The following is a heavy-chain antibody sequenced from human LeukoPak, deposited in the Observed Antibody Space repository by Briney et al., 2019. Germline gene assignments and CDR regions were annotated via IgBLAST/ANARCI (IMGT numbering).Heavy chain of an antibody. CDR3: ARVSFGPASEWFDP. CDR1: GFNVRSKY. J-gene: IGHJ5*02. Sequence: GGSLRLSCAASGFNVRSKYMSWVRQAPGKGLECVSVFYSGGTTAYADSVKGRFTVSIDNSNNTLYLQMNSLRAVDTAVYYCARVSFGPASEWFDPWGQGTLVTVSS. D-gene: IGHD3/OR15-3a*01. V-gene: IGHV3-53*01. CDR2: FYSGGTT.